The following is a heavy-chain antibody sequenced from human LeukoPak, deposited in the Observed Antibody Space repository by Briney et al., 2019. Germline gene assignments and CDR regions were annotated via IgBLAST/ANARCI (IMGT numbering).Heavy chain of an antibody. J-gene: IGHJ4*02. D-gene: IGHD2-15*01. CDR3: ARVHCSGGSCYSDY. Sequence: GGSLRLSCAASGFTFSSYAMSWVRQAPGKGLVWVSRINSDGSSTSYADSVRGRFTISRDNAKNTLYLQMNSLRAEDTAVYYCARVHCSGGSCYSDYWGQGTLVTVSS. V-gene: IGHV3-74*01. CDR2: INSDGSST. CDR1: GFTFSSYA.